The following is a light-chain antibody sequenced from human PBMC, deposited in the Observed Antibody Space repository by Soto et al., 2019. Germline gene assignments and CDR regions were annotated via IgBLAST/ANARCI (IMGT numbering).Light chain of an antibody. J-gene: IGKJ1*01. CDR2: GAS. V-gene: IGKV3-20*01. Sequence: EIVLPPSPGELSQSKRVRATLYCRASQSVSNNYLAWYQQKPGQAPRLLIYGASNRATGIPDRFSGSGSGTDFTLTISRLEPEDFGVYYCQQYGISGTFGQGSKV. CDR3: QQYGISGT. CDR1: QSVSNNY.